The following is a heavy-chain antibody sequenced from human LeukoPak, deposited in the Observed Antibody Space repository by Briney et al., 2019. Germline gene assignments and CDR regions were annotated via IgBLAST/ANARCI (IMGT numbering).Heavy chain of an antibody. D-gene: IGHD3-10*01. J-gene: IGHJ4*02. CDR1: GFTFSSYW. CDR3: VTYTQNFGAPGTDY. CDR2: IRQDGGWT. V-gene: IGHV3-7*01. Sequence: PGGSLRLSCAASGFTFSSYWMSWVRQVPGKGLEWVANIRQDGGWTHYVDSVKGRFTISRDNAKDSVYLQMTSLGAEDTAVYYCVTYTQNFGAPGTDYWGQGTLVTVSS.